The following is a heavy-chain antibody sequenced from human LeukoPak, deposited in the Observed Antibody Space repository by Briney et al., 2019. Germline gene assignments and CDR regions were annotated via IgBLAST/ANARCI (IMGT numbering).Heavy chain of an antibody. CDR2: ISSSSSTI. CDR3: ARGPFVVISY. V-gene: IGHV3-48*04. J-gene: IGHJ4*02. Sequence: SGGSLRLSCAASGFTFSSYSMNWVRQAPGKGLEWVSYISSSSSTIYYADSVKGRFTISRDNAKNSLYLQMNSLRAEDTAVYYCARGPFVVISYWGQGTLVTVSS. D-gene: IGHD3-22*01. CDR1: GFTFSSYS.